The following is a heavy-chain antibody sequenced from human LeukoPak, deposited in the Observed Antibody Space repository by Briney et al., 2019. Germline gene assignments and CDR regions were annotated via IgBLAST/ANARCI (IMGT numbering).Heavy chain of an antibody. J-gene: IGHJ5*02. CDR2: FHTSGST. CDR3: ARDRYYYDSSGYYAWFDP. V-gene: IGHV4-4*07. D-gene: IGHD3-22*01. CDR1: GGSISSYY. Sequence: SETLSLTCTVSGGSISSYYWSWIRQPAGKGLEWIGRFHTSGSTNYNPSLKSRVTMSEDTSKNQFSLKLSSVSAADTAVYYCARDRYYYDSSGYYAWFDPWGQGTLVTVSS.